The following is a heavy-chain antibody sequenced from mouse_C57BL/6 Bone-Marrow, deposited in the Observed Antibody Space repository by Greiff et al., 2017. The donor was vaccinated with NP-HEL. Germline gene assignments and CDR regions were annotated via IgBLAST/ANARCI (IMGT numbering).Heavy chain of an antibody. CDR1: GYTFTSYN. J-gene: IGHJ1*03. Sequence: QVQLKESGAELVRPGASVKMSCKASGYTFTSYNMHWVKQTPRQGLEWIGAIYPGNGDTSYNQKFKGKATLTVDKSSSTAYMQLSSLTSEDSAVYFCARRAFITTHWYFDVWGTGTTVTVSS. CDR3: ARRAFITTHWYFDV. V-gene: IGHV1-12*01. CDR2: IYPGNGDT. D-gene: IGHD1-1*01.